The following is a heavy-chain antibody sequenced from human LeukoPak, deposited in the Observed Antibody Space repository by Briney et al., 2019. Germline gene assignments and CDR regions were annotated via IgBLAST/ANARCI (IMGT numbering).Heavy chain of an antibody. D-gene: IGHD3-10*01. J-gene: IGHJ4*02. CDR2: IRYDRSNK. CDR1: GFTFSSYG. Sequence: GGSLRLSCAAPGFTFSSYGMHWGRQAPAKKVEGVAFIRYDRSNKYYADSVKGRFTISRDNSKNTLYLQMNSLSPEDTAVYYCAKDSKRWKTYYYEAGSYYFDYWGQGTRVTVSS. CDR3: AKDSKRWKTYYYEAGSYYFDY. V-gene: IGHV3-30*02.